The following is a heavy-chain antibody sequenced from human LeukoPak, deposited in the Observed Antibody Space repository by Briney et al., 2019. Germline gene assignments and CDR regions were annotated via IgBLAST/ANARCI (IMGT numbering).Heavy chain of an antibody. D-gene: IGHD3-22*01. CDR1: GGSISSYY. Sequence: SSETLSLTCTVSGGSISSYYWSWIRQPPGKGLEWIGYIYYSGSTNYNPSLKSRVTIPVDTSKNQFSLKLSSVTAADTAVYYCARGMSYYDSSGSYAFDIWGQGTMVTVSS. J-gene: IGHJ3*02. V-gene: IGHV4-59*08. CDR3: ARGMSYYDSSGSYAFDI. CDR2: IYYSGST.